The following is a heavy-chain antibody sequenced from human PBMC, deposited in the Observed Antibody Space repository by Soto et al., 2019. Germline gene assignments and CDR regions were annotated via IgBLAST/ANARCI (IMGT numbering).Heavy chain of an antibody. CDR2: IIPISGDT. J-gene: IGHJ6*02. CDR1: GGTFSSYA. V-gene: IGHV1-69*05. D-gene: IGHD2-8*02. Sequence: SVKVSCKASGGTFSSYAISWVRQAPGQGLEWMGWIIPISGDTNYAQKFQGRVTMTRDASTSTAYMELSRLRSDDTAVYYCGRWLYATGVEYGMDVWGQGTTVTVSS. CDR3: GRWLYATGVEYGMDV.